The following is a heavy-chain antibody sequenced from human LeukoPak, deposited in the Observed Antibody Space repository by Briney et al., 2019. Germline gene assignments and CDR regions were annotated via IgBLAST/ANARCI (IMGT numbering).Heavy chain of an antibody. V-gene: IGHV1-69*13. J-gene: IGHJ3*02. CDR2: IVPVFVTA. D-gene: IGHD5-24*01. CDR1: GGTFSRFA. Sequence: SVKVSCKASGGTFSRFAINWLRQAPGQGLEWMGGIVPVFVTANHAQRFQGRVTITADESTNTAYMELSSLTSEDTAFYYCARPADMATMGDAFDIWGHGTMVTVSS. CDR3: ARPADMATMGDAFDI.